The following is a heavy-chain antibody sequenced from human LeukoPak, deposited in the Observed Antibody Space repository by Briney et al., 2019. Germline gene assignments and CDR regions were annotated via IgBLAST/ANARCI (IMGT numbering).Heavy chain of an antibody. CDR1: GFTFSSYW. CDR2: IKQDGSEK. V-gene: IGHV3-7*05. CDR3: ARAGIIDYDY. D-gene: IGHD5-12*01. Sequence: GGSLRLSCAASGFTFSSYWMNWVRQAPGKGLEWVANIKQDGSEKYYVDSVKGRFTISRDNAKSSLYLQVNSQRADDTAVYYCARAGIIDYDYWGQGTLVTVSS. J-gene: IGHJ4*02.